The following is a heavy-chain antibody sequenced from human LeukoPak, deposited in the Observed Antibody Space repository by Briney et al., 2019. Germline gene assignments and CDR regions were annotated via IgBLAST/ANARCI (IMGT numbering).Heavy chain of an antibody. J-gene: IGHJ4*02. CDR1: GFTFSTYA. Sequence: GGSLRLSCAASGFTFSTYAISWVRQAPGKGLEWVSTLSGSGDITYYADSVKGRFTISRDNSKNTLYLQMNSLRSEDTAIYYCAKVPGSYYFDYWGQGTLVTVSS. CDR3: AKVPGSYYFDY. V-gene: IGHV3-23*01. D-gene: IGHD3-10*01. CDR2: LSGSGDIT.